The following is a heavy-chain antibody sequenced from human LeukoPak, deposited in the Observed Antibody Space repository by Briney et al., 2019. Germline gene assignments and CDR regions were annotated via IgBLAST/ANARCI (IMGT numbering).Heavy chain of an antibody. J-gene: IGHJ4*02. CDR3: ARHLYCSSTSCSKRLAYFDY. D-gene: IGHD2-2*01. CDR2: INHSGST. Sequence: SETLSLTCAVYGGSFSGCYWSWIRQPPGKGLEWIGEINHSGSTNYNPSLKSRVTISVDTSKNQFSLKLSSVTAADTAVYYCARHLYCSSTSCSKRLAYFDYWGQGTLVTVSS. CDR1: GGSFSGCY. V-gene: IGHV4-34*01.